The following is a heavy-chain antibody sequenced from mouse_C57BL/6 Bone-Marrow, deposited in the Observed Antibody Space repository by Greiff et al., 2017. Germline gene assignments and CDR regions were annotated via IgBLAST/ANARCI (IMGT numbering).Heavy chain of an antibody. V-gene: IGHV6-3*01. CDR1: GFTFSNYW. Sequence: EVKVEESGGGLVQPGGSMKLSCVASGFTFSNYWMNWVRQSPEKGLEWVAQIRLKSDNYATHYAESVKGRFTISRDDSKSSVYLQMNNLRAEDTGIYYCTGDHYYGSSSYYYAMDYWGQGTSVTVSS. J-gene: IGHJ4*01. D-gene: IGHD1-1*01. CDR3: TGDHYYGSSSYYYAMDY. CDR2: IRLKSDNYAT.